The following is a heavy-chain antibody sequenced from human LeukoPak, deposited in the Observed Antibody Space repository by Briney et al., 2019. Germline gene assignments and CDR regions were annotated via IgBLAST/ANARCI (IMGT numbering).Heavy chain of an antibody. CDR2: ISSSGSTI. V-gene: IGHV3-48*03. CDR1: GFTVSSYE. Sequence: PGGSLRLSCAASGFTVSSYEMNWVRQAPGKGLEWGSYISSSGSTIYYADSVKGRFTISRDNAKNSLYLQMNSLRAEDTAVYYCAELGITTIGGVWGKGTTVTISS. D-gene: IGHD3-10*02. J-gene: IGHJ6*04. CDR3: AELGITTIGGV.